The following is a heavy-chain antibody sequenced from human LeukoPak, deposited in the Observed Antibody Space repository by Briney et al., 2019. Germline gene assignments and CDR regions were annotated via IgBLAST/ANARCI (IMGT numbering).Heavy chain of an antibody. CDR2: ISYDGSNK. CDR3: AKIGEDSSSSGAYYYYYYMDV. Sequence: PGGSLRLTCAASGFTFSSYGMHWVRQAPGKGLEWVAVISYDGSNKYYADSVKGRFTISRDNSKNTLYLQMNSLRAEDTAVYYCAKIGEDSSSSGAYYYYYYMDVWGKGTTVTVSS. CDR1: GFTFSSYG. V-gene: IGHV3-30*18. J-gene: IGHJ6*03. D-gene: IGHD6-6*01.